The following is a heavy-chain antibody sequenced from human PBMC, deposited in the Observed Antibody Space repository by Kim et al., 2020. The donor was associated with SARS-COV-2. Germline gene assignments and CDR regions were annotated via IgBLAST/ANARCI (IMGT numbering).Heavy chain of an antibody. J-gene: IGHJ4*02. CDR2: IYYSGST. CDR1: GGSISSYY. V-gene: IGHV4-59*13. CDR3: ARVGRDYAPGLFDY. Sequence: SETLSLTCTVSGGSISSYYWSWIRQPPGKGLEWIGYIYYSGSTNYNPSLKSRVTISVDTSKNQFSLKLSSVNAANTDVYYCARVGRDYAPGLFDYWGQGTLVTVSS. D-gene: IGHD4-17*01.